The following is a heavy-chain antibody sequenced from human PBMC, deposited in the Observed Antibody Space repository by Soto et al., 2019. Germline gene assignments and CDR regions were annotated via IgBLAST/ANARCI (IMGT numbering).Heavy chain of an antibody. V-gene: IGHV3-33*01. CDR2: IWYDGSNK. CDR3: ARDPYGDYAGGQDGFDY. D-gene: IGHD4-17*01. Sequence: QVQLVESGGGVVQPGRSLRLSCAASGFTFSSYGMHWVRQAPGKGLEWVAVIWYDGSNKYYADSVKGRFTISRDNSKNTLYLQMNSLRAEDTAVYYCARDPYGDYAGGQDGFDYWGQGTLVTVSS. CDR1: GFTFSSYG. J-gene: IGHJ4*02.